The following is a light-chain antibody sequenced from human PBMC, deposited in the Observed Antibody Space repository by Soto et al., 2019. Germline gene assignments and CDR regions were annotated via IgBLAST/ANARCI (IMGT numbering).Light chain of an antibody. J-gene: IGLJ2*01. CDR1: SSDVGGYNY. V-gene: IGLV2-8*01. CDR3: SSNVGSNIVV. Sequence: QSALTQPASVSGSPGQSITISCTGTSSDVGGYNYVSWYQQHPGKAPKLMIYEVSKRPSGVPDRVSGSKSGNTASLTVSGLQAEDEAEYYCSSNVGSNIVVFGGGTKLTVL. CDR2: EVS.